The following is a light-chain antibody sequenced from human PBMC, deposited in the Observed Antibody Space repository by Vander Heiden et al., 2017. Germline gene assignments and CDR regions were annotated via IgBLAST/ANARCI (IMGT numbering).Light chain of an antibody. CDR2: GNR. J-gene: IGLJ1*01. V-gene: IGLV1-40*01. Sequence: QSVLTQPPSVSGAPGQRVPISCTGSSPNIGAGYDVHWYQQLTGTAPKLLIYGNRNRPSGVPDRFSGAKSGTSASRAITGLQAEDEADYYCQSDDSSLSASYVFGTGTKVTVL. CDR1: SPNIGAGYD. CDR3: QSDDSSLSASYV.